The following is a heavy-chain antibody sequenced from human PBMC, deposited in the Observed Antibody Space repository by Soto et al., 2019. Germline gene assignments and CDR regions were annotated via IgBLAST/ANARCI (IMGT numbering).Heavy chain of an antibody. CDR1: GFTFSSYG. CDR2: ISYDGSNK. CDR3: AKDRYNWNYPYYYYGMDV. J-gene: IGHJ6*02. V-gene: IGHV3-30*18. D-gene: IGHD1-7*01. Sequence: WSLRLSCAASGFTFSSYGMHWVRQAPGKGLEWVAVISYDGSNKYYADSVKGRFTISRDNSKNTLYLQMNSLRAEDTAVYYCAKDRYNWNYPYYYYGMDVWGQGTTVTVYS.